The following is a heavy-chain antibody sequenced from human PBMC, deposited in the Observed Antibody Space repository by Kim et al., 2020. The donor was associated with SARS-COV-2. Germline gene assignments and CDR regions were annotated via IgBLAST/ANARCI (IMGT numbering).Heavy chain of an antibody. CDR3: ARNSVVSRYFDY. CDR1: GYTFTSYD. Sequence: ASVKVPCKASGYTFTSYDINWVRQASGQGLEWMGWMNPNSGNTGSAQKFQGRVTMTRNTSTSTAYMELSSLRPEDTAVYYCARNSVVSRYFDYWGQGTLVTLSS. CDR2: MNPNSGNT. V-gene: IGHV1-8*01. D-gene: IGHD2-15*01. J-gene: IGHJ4*02.